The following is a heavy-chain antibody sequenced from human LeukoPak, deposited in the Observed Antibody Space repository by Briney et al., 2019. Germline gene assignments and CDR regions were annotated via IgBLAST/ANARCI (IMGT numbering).Heavy chain of an antibody. Sequence: ASVKVSCKASGYTFTSYYMHWVRQAPGQGLEWMGMIDPSGGSTSYAPRFQGRVTMTSDTSTSTVYMELSSLKSEDTGVYYCAGSVVLVANRLDHWGQGTLVTVSS. V-gene: IGHV1-46*01. CDR3: AGSVVLVANRLDH. J-gene: IGHJ4*02. CDR2: IDPSGGST. D-gene: IGHD2-15*01. CDR1: GYTFTSYY.